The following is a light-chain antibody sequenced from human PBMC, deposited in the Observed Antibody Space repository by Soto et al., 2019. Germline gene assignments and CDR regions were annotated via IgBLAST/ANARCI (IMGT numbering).Light chain of an antibody. CDR2: DAS. Sequence: EIVLTQSPGTLSLSPGERATLSCRASQSVRSSYLAWYQQKPGQAPRLVIFDASNRADGVPARFSGSGSGTDFTLTISSLQPEDFAVYYCQQYNNWPLFGQGTRLEIK. V-gene: IGKV3D-20*02. J-gene: IGKJ5*01. CDR1: QSVRSSY. CDR3: QQYNNWPL.